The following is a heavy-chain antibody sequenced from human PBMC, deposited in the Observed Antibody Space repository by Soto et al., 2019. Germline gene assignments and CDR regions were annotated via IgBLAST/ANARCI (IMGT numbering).Heavy chain of an antibody. CDR2: ISGSGDST. V-gene: IGHV3-23*01. CDR3: ANKFFSGSGSYRGWFDP. D-gene: IGHD3-10*01. CDR1: GFTFSSYG. J-gene: IGHJ5*02. Sequence: EVQLLESGGGLVQPGGSLRLSCAASGFTFSSYGMNWVRQAPGKGLVWVSIISGSGDSTYYADSVKGRFTISRDNTKNTLYLQMNSLRAEDTAVYYCANKFFSGSGSYRGWFDPWGQGTLVTVSS.